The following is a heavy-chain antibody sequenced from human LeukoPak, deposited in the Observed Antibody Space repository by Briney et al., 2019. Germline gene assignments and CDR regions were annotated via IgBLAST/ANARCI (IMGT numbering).Heavy chain of an antibody. Sequence: GASVKVSCKASGGTFSSYAISWVRQAPGQGLEWMGRIIPILGIANYAQKFQGRVTITADKSTSTAYMELSSLRSDDTAVYYCARDRSPTEAWFDPWGQGTLVTVSS. V-gene: IGHV1-69*04. CDR3: ARDRSPTEAWFDP. CDR1: GGTFSSYA. CDR2: IIPILGIA. J-gene: IGHJ5*02.